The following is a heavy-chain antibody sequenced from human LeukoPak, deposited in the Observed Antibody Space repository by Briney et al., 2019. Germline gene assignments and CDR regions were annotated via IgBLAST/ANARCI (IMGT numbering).Heavy chain of an antibody. CDR1: GYTFSSHD. CDR3: ARVPVPAPRRGLYFDY. Sequence: ASVKVSCKASGYTFSSHDIYWVRQAPGQGLEWMGWMNLSSGDTYYAQNFQGRFSITSDTSKSTTYMDLASLAPEDTAVYYCARVPVPAPRRGLYFDYWGQGTLITVSS. D-gene: IGHD2-2*01. J-gene: IGHJ4*02. CDR2: MNLSSGDT. V-gene: IGHV1-8*01.